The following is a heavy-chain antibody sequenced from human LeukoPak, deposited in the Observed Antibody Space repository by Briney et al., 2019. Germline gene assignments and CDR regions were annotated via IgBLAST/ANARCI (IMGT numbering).Heavy chain of an antibody. J-gene: IGHJ3*02. D-gene: IGHD3-22*01. CDR2: IYYSGST. Sequence: KPSETLSLTCTVSGGSISSSGYYWGWIRQSPGKGLEWIGTIYYSGSTDYNPSLKSRVTISVDTPKNQFSLKLSSVTAADTAVYYCARDWTMIGGDAFDIWGQGTMVTVSS. V-gene: IGHV4-39*07. CDR3: ARDWTMIGGDAFDI. CDR1: GGSISSSGYY.